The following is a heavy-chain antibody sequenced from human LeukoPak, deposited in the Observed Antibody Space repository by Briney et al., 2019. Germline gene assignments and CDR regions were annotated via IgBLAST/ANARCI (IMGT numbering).Heavy chain of an antibody. CDR1: GYTFTGYY. J-gene: IGHJ4*02. CDR3: ASRRGDCYDSSGSYYFDY. Sequence: VASVKVSCKASGYTFTGYYMHWVRQAPGQGLEWMGYINPTSGGTNYAQEFQGRVTMTRDTSISTAYMELSRLTSDDTAVYYCASRRGDCYDSSGSYYFDYWGQGTLVTVSS. V-gene: IGHV1-2*02. D-gene: IGHD3-22*01. CDR2: INPTSGGT.